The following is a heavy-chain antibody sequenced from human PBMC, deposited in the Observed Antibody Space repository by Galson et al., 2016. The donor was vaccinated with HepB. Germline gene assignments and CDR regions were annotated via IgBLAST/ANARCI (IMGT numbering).Heavy chain of an antibody. Sequence: SLRLSCAVSGFSVRNNYMSWVRQAPGKGLEWVSVIYSGGNTYHGDSVKGRFSASKDNVINTVYLQMNSLRVEDTAVYYCARELQTAGGFDIWGQGTLVTVSS. J-gene: IGHJ3*02. D-gene: IGHD1-14*01. V-gene: IGHV3-53*01. CDR2: IYSGGNT. CDR3: ARELQTAGGFDI. CDR1: GFSVRNNY.